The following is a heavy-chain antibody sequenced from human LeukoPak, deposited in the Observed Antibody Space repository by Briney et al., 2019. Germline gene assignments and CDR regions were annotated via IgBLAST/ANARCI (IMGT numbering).Heavy chain of an antibody. Sequence: SVKVSCKASGGTFSSYAISWVRQAPGQGLEWMGGIIPIFGTANYAQKFQGRVTITTDESTSTAYMELRSLRSEDTAVYYCASWNRREGYNSWGQGTLVTVSS. V-gene: IGHV1-69*05. CDR2: IIPIFGTA. CDR1: GGTFSSYA. D-gene: IGHD5-24*01. CDR3: ASWNRREGYNS. J-gene: IGHJ5*02.